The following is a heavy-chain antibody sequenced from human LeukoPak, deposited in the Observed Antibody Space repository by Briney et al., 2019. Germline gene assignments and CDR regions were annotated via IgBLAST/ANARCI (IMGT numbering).Heavy chain of an antibody. J-gene: IGHJ4*02. Sequence: GGSLRLSCTVSGFTVSSNHMSWVRQVPGKGLEWVSVFYSGGDTHYADSVKGRFTISRDNSKNTLYLQMNSLRAEDTAVYYCAGVRVTTTLIDYWGQGTLVTVSS. D-gene: IGHD4-17*01. CDR2: FYSGGDT. CDR3: AGVRVTTTLIDY. CDR1: GFTVSSNH. V-gene: IGHV3-53*01.